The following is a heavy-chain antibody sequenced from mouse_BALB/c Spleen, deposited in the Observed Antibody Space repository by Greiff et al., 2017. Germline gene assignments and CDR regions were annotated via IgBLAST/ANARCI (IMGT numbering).Heavy chain of an antibody. J-gene: IGHJ2*01. D-gene: IGHD1-1*01. Sequence: DVKLQESGPELVKPGASVKISCKASGYTFTDYNMHWVKQSHGKSLEWIGYIYPYNGGTGYNQKFKSKATLTVDNSSSTAYMELRSLTSEDSAVYYCAREEDYYGSSDFDYWGQGTTLTVSS. V-gene: IGHV1S29*02. CDR3: AREEDYYGSSDFDY. CDR1: GYTFTDYN. CDR2: IYPYNGGT.